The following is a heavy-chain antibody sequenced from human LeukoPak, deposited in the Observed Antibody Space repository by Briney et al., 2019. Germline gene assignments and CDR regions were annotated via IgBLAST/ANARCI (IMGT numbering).Heavy chain of an antibody. CDR3: ARLRRNNDNSGYYYYYDY. J-gene: IGHJ4*02. CDR1: GLTFSSYS. V-gene: IGHV3-21*01. D-gene: IGHD3-22*01. CDR2: ITPTSSYI. Sequence: PGGSLRLSCAASGLTFSSYSFNWVRQAPGKGLEWVSSITPTSSYIYYADSVKGRFTISRDNAKNSLYLQMNSLRAEDTAVYCCARLRRNNDNSGYYYYYDYWGQGTLVTVSS.